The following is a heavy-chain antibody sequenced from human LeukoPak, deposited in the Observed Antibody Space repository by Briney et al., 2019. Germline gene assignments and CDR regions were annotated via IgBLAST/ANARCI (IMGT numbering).Heavy chain of an antibody. D-gene: IGHD4/OR15-4a*01. CDR2: ISSSSSYI. CDR1: GFTFSSYS. Sequence: GGSLRLSCAASGFTFSSYSMNWVRQAPGKGLVWVSSISSSSSYIYYADSVKGRFTISRDNAKNSLYLQMNSLRAEDTAVYYCARGAYLTKNFDYWGQGTLVTVSS. J-gene: IGHJ4*02. CDR3: ARGAYLTKNFDY. V-gene: IGHV3-21*01.